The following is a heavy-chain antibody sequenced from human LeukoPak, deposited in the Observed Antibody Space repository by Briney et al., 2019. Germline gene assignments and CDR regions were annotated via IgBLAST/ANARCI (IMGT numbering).Heavy chain of an antibody. D-gene: IGHD3-10*01. CDR1: GGSISSFC. Sequence: PSETLSLTCTVSGGSISSFCWGWIRQPPGKGLEWIGYVCHGGRTNYSPSLKSRVTISEDTSKNQFYLKLTSVTAADTAVYYSARGQTYTSGSLDPWGQGTLVTVSS. CDR3: ARGQTYTSGSLDP. CDR2: VCHGGRT. V-gene: IGHV4-59*01. J-gene: IGHJ5*02.